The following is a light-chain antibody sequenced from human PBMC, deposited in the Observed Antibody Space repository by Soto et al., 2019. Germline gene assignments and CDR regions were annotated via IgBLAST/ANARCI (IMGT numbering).Light chain of an antibody. Sequence: EIVLTQSPVTLSLSPGERDTLSCRASQSVRTYLAWYQVKPGQAPKLLIYDASRRATSVPARFSGSGAGTDFALTISSIEPEDFALYYYQQRNTWPPITFGQVTRLEIK. V-gene: IGKV3-11*01. J-gene: IGKJ5*01. CDR2: DAS. CDR1: QSVRTY. CDR3: QQRNTWPPIT.